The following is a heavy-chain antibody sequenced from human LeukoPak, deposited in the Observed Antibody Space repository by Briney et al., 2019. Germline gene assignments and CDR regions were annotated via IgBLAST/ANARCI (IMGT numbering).Heavy chain of an antibody. J-gene: IGHJ5*02. Sequence: GGSLRLSCTASGFTFCDYAMSWFRQAPGKGLEWVGFIRSKAYGGTTEYAASVKGRFTISRDDSKSIAYLQVNSLKTEDTAVYYCTREYSYGYVEWFDPWGQGTLVTVSS. D-gene: IGHD5-18*01. CDR3: TREYSYGYVEWFDP. V-gene: IGHV3-49*03. CDR2: IRSKAYGGTT. CDR1: GFTFCDYA.